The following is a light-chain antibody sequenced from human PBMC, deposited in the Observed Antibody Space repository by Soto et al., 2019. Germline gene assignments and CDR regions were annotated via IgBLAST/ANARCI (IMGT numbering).Light chain of an antibody. CDR3: QQYSTYTPRT. Sequence: DIPMTQSPSTLSASVGDSVPITCRASQSISIWLAWYQQKPGKAPKILMYKASSLESGVTSRFSGSGSGTEFTLTISSLQPADFATYYCQQYSTYTPRTFGQGTQVEIK. CDR1: QSISIW. J-gene: IGKJ1*01. CDR2: KAS. V-gene: IGKV1-5*03.